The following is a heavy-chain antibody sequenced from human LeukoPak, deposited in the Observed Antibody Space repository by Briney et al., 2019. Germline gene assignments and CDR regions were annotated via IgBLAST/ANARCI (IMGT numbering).Heavy chain of an antibody. D-gene: IGHD3-10*01. CDR2: ISSNGGST. J-gene: IGHJ4*02. Sequence: PGGSLRLSCSASGFTFSSYAMHWVRQAPGKGREYGSAISSNGGSTYYADSVKGRFTISRDNSKNTLYLQMSSLRAEDTAVYYCVKGGDELTYYFDYWGQGTLVTVSS. CDR3: VKGGDELTYYFDY. CDR1: GFTFSSYA. V-gene: IGHV3-64D*06.